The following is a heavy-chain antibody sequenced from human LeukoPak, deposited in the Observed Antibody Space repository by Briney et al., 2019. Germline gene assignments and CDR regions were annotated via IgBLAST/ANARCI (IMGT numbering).Heavy chain of an antibody. V-gene: IGHV4-39*02. CDR1: GGTISSSSYY. D-gene: IGHD3-10*01. Sequence: SETLSLTCTVSGGTISSSSYYWGWIRQSPGKGLEWIGHIYYVGKIYDNPSLKSRVSMSVDTSKNHFSLKLTSVTAADTAIYYCARIWFGEYQADYWGQGILVIVSS. CDR2: IYYVGKI. CDR3: ARIWFGEYQADY. J-gene: IGHJ4*02.